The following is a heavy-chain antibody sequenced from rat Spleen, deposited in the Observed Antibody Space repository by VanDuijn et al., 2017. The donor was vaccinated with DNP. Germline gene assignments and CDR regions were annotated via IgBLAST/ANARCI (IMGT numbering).Heavy chain of an antibody. CDR3: ASLWTLTY. D-gene: IGHD1-3*01. CDR2: ISTGGGDT. J-gene: IGHJ3*01. Sequence: EVKLVESGGGLVQPGRSLKLSCVVSGFTFSNYGMAWVRQAPAKGLEWVASISTGGGDTYYRDSVKGRFTISRDNAKNTLYLQMDSLRSEDTATYYCASLWTLTYWGQGTLVTVSS. CDR1: GFTFSNYG. V-gene: IGHV5S13*01.